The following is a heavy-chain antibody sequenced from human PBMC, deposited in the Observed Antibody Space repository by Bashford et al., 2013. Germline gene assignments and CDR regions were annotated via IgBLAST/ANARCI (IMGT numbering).Heavy chain of an antibody. Sequence: YLSAIDPRGQNTFYADSVKGRFTISRDNSKNTLYLHMSSLRPEDTAVYYCVVPTYANTWEIDSWGQGTLVTVSS. V-gene: IGHV3-64D*06. CDR3: VVPTYANTWEIDS. CDR2: IDPRGQNT. J-gene: IGHJ4*02. D-gene: IGHD1-26*01.